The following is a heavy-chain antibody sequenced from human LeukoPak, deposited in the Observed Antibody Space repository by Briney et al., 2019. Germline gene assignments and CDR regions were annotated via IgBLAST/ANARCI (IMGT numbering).Heavy chain of an antibody. CDR2: IYYSGST. V-gene: IGHV4-39*01. D-gene: IGHD6-19*01. CDR1: GGSISSSSYY. CDR3: ARFAGSGWSHFDY. J-gene: IGHJ4*02. Sequence: KPSETLSLTCTVSGGSISSSSYYWGWIRQPPGTGLEWIGSIYYSGSTYYNPSLKSRVTISVDTSKNQFSLKLSSVTAADTAVYYCARFAGSGWSHFDYWGQGTLVTVSS.